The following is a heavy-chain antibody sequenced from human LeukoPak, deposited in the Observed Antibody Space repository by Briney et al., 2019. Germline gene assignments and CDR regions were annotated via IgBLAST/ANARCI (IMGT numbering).Heavy chain of an antibody. CDR2: IYYSGST. J-gene: IGHJ6*03. D-gene: IGHD3-10*01. V-gene: IGHV4-59*01. CDR3: ARAPLLWFGESSAHYYMDV. Sequence: SETLSLTCTVSGGSISSYYWSWIRQPPGKGLEWIGYIYYSGSTNYNPSLKSRVTISVDTSKNQFSLKLSSVTAADTAVYYCARAPLLWFGESSAHYYMDVWGKGTTVTISS. CDR1: GGSISSYY.